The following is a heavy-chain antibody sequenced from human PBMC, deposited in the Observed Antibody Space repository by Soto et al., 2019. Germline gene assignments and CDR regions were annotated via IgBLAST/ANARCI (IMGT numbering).Heavy chain of an antibody. CDR2: ISAYNGNT. CDR3: ARECYYDSSGYDRGAFDI. D-gene: IGHD3-22*01. CDR1: GYTFTSYG. J-gene: IGHJ3*02. Sequence: GASVKVSCKASGYTFTSYGISWVRQAPGQGLEWMGWISAYNGNTNYAQKLQGRVTMTTDTSTSTAYMGLRSLRSDDTAVYYCARECYYDSSGYDRGAFDIWGQGTMGTVSS. V-gene: IGHV1-18*01.